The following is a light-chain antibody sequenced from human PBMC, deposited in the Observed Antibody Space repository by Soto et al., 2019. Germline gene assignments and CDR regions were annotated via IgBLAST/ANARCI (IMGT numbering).Light chain of an antibody. CDR1: QRLSGT. CDR3: QQRTLWPRT. J-gene: IGKJ1*01. CDR2: GAS. Sequence: EIVLTQSPATLSLSPGERATLSCRASQRLSGTLAWFQQKPGQPPRLLIYGASNRATGIPARFTASGSGTDFTLTISSLEPEDFAVYYCQQRTLWPRTFGQGTKV. V-gene: IGKV3-11*01.